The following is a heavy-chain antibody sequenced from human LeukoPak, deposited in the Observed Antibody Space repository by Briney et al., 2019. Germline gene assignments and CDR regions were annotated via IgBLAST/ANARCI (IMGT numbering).Heavy chain of an antibody. CDR1: GFTFSNAW. Sequence: KPGGSLRLSCAASGFTFSNAWMSWVRQAPEKGLEWVGRIKRSGGTTELAAPVKGRFTISRDDSKSIAYLQMNSLKIEDTAVYYCTRRGGWYSDYWGQGTLVTVSS. V-gene: IGHV3-15*01. CDR2: IKRSGGTT. CDR3: TRRGGWYSDY. J-gene: IGHJ4*02. D-gene: IGHD6-19*01.